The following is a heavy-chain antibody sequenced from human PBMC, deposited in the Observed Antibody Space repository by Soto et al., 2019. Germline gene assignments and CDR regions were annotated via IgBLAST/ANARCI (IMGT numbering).Heavy chain of an antibody. CDR2: IYWDDDK. CDR3: AHSGVCSGGVCFYRSHWFDP. D-gene: IGHD2-15*01. J-gene: IGHJ5*02. Sequence: QITLKESGPTVVKPTQTLTLTCTFSGFSLTASGVGVGWIRQPPGKALEWLALIYWDDDKRYSPSLKSRLTITKDTSKNQVVLTMPNMDPVDTATYHFAHSGVCSGGVCFYRSHWFDPWARESWSPSPQ. V-gene: IGHV2-5*02. CDR1: GFSLTASGVG.